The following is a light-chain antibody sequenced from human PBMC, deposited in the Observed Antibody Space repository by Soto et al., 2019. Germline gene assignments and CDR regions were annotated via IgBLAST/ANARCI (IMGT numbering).Light chain of an antibody. CDR2: SAS. CDR1: HTVFDTSNNNDY. V-gene: IGKV4-1*01. Sequence: HSPTSLTMSLFESATIHGKSTHTVFDTSNNNDYLTWYQQKPGQPPNFLIYSASTRAIGVPDSFSGSGSGTDFTLTIISPQAEDLAVYNYHQNYNPSRTFGQGTKVDIK. J-gene: IGKJ1*01. CDR3: HQNYNPSRT.